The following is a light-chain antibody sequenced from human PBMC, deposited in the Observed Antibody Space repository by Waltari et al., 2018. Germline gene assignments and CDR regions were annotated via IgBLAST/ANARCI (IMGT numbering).Light chain of an antibody. CDR3: NSYTTSSTRV. V-gene: IGLV2-14*03. Sequence: QSALTQPASVSGSPGQSITISCTGTSSHVGGYDYVSWYQQHPDKAPKLLIYDVNNRPSGVSSRFSGSKSGNTASLTISGLQAEDEADYYCNSYTTSSTRVFGGGTKLTVL. CDR1: SSHVGGYDY. CDR2: DVN. J-gene: IGLJ3*02.